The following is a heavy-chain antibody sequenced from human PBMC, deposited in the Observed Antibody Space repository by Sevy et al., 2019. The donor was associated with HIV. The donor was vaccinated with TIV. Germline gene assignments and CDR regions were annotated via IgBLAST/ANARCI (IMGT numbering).Heavy chain of an antibody. CDR2: ITSSGGNT. CDR1: RFTFRNYA. Sequence: QPGGSLRLSCGASRFTFRNYAMTWVRQAPGRGLEWVSGITSSGGNTCYADSVRGRFTISRDNSKDTLYLRLNSLRAEDTAVYYCANGGGPAASKLDNWGQGTLVTVSS. CDR3: ANGGGPAASKLDN. J-gene: IGHJ4*02. D-gene: IGHD2-2*01. V-gene: IGHV3-23*01.